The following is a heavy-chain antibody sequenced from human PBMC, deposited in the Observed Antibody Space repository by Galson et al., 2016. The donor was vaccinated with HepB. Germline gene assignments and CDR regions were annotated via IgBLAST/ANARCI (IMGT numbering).Heavy chain of an antibody. CDR1: GGSVNSGSYY. Sequence: APLSLTCTVSGGSVNSGSYYWTWIRQPPGKGLAWIWYIYSSGCTQYTPSLKSPVTISLYTSKTQFHLKLNSVTAADTPVFYCTALYYENSGHLWGQGTLVTVSS. D-gene: IGHD3-22*01. CDR2: IYSSGCT. CDR3: TALYYENSGHL. J-gene: IGHJ4*02. V-gene: IGHV4-61*01.